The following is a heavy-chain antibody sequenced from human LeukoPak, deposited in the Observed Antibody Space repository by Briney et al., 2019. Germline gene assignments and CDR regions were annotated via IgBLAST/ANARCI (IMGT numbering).Heavy chain of an antibody. CDR1: GFTFNYAW. D-gene: IGHD1-7*01. CDR3: TTDEDWNYARKDV. Sequence: GGSLRLSCAASGFTFNYAWMSWVRQVPGKGLEWVGQTVSEIDGGTTDYAAPVKGRFTITRDDSKSTLYLQMNSLKIEDTAVYYCTTDEDWNYARKDVWGQGATVIVSS. CDR2: TVSEIDGGTT. V-gene: IGHV3-15*04. J-gene: IGHJ6*02.